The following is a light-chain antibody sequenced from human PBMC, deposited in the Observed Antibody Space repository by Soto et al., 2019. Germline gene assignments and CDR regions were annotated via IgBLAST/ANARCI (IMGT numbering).Light chain of an antibody. CDR3: SSYTSSSTLV. CDR1: SSDVGLYNY. V-gene: IGLV2-14*01. Sequence: QSALTQPASVSGSPGQSITISCTGTSSDVGLYNYVSWYQHHPGKVPKLMIFEVSNRPSGVSNRFSGSKSGNTASLTISGLQAEDEADYYCSSYTSSSTLVFGGGTQLTVL. CDR2: EVS. J-gene: IGLJ2*01.